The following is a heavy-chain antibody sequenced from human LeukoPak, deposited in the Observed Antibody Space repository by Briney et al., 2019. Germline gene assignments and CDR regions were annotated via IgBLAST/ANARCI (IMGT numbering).Heavy chain of an antibody. J-gene: IGHJ5*02. D-gene: IGHD4-11*01. CDR2: TYYSGST. V-gene: IGHV4-39*07. Sequence: PSETLSLTCTVSGGSISSSSSYWGWIRQPPGKGLEWIGSTYYSGSTYYNPSLKSRVTISVDTSKNQFSLKLSSVTAADTAVYYCAREKHDYSNYPTSFNWFDPWGQGTLVTVSS. CDR1: GGSISSSSSY. CDR3: AREKHDYSNYPTSFNWFDP.